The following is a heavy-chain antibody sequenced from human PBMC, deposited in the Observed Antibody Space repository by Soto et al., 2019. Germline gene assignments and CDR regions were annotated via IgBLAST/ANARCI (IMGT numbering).Heavy chain of an antibody. D-gene: IGHD6-13*01. CDR2: INAGNGNT. Sequence: ASVKVSCKASGYTFTSYAMHWVRQAPGQRPEWMGWINAGNGNTNFSQRFQGRVTITTDTSATIAYMELSSLTSDDTAVYYCARVSPSSRAAEPWGQGTLDTVSS. J-gene: IGHJ1*01. CDR1: GYTFTSYA. V-gene: IGHV1-3*01. CDR3: ARVSPSSRAAEP.